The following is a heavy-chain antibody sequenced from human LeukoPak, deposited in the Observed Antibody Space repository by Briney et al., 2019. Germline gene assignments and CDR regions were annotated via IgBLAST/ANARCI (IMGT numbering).Heavy chain of an antibody. J-gene: IGHJ5*02. CDR1: GYSISSGYY. CDR3: ARAYHSSWYLNWFDP. CDR2: IYHNGNT. Sequence: SETLSLTCAVSGYSISSGYYWGWIRPPPRKGLEWIGSIYHNGNTYYNPSLKSRVTISVDTSKNEFSLKLSSVTAADTAVYYCARAYHSSWYLNWFDPWGQGTLVTVSS. D-gene: IGHD6-13*01. V-gene: IGHV4-38-2*01.